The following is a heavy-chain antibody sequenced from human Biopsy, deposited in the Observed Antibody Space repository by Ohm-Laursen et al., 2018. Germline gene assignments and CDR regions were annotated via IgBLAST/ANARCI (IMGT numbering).Heavy chain of an antibody. CDR2: ISANGATS. CDR3: AKGGSITIFGVVINNCFDP. V-gene: IGHV3-23*01. D-gene: IGHD3-3*01. CDR1: GFTFSSYW. Sequence: GTLSLTCAASGFTFSSYWMNWVRQAPGKGAEWVSTISANGATSYYADSVKGRFTISRDNSKNTLYLQMNSVRADDTAIYYCAKGGSITIFGVVINNCFDPWGQGTRVTVSS. J-gene: IGHJ5*02.